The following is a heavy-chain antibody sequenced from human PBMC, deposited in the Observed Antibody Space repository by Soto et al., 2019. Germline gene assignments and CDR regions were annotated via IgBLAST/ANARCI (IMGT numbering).Heavy chain of an antibody. J-gene: IGHJ6*02. CDR2: IYYSGST. V-gene: IGHV4-31*03. CDR3: ARDSEYCSGGSCSNYYYYGMDV. D-gene: IGHD2-15*01. Sequence: PSETLSLTCTVSGGSISSGGYYWSRIRQHPGKGLEWIGYIYYSGSTYYNPSLKSRVTISVDTSKNQFSLKLSSVTAADTAVYYCARDSEYCSGGSCSNYYYYGMDVWGQGTTVTVSS. CDR1: GGSISSGGYY.